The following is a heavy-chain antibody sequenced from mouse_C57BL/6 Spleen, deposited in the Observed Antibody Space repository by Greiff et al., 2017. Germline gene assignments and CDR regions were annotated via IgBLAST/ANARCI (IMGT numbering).Heavy chain of an antibody. Sequence: VQLQQSGPELVKPGASVKMSCKASGYTFTDYNMHWVKQSHGKSLEWIGYINPNNGGTSYNQKFKGKATLTVNKSYSTAYMGLRSLTAEDSAVYYCARESGYAAYFDVWGQGTTLTVSS. V-gene: IGHV1-22*01. CDR1: GYTFTDYN. D-gene: IGHD2-2*01. J-gene: IGHJ2*01. CDR2: INPNNGGT. CDR3: ARESGYAAYFDV.